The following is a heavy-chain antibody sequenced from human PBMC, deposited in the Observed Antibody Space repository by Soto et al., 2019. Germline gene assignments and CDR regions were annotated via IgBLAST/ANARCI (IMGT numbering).Heavy chain of an antibody. CDR1: GFTFSSYA. D-gene: IGHD6-13*01. CDR3: AKDPNSSSWRTYYFDY. Sequence: GGSLRLSCAASGFTFSSYAMSWVRQAPGKGLEWVSAISGSGGSTYYADSVKGRFTISRDNSKNTLYLQMNSLRAEDTAVYYCAKDPNSSSWRTYYFDYWGQGTLVTVSS. J-gene: IGHJ4*02. V-gene: IGHV3-23*01. CDR2: ISGSGGST.